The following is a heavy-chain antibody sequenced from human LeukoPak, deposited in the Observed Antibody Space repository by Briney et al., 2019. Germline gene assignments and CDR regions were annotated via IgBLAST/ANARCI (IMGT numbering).Heavy chain of an antibody. V-gene: IGHV4-59*01. J-gene: IGHJ6*03. D-gene: IGHD2-2*01. CDR3: ARAPAGQPYYYMDV. CDR2: MYYSGST. CDR1: GGAITNYY. Sequence: PSEILSLTCTVSGGAITNYYWSWIRQPPGKGLEWIGYMYYSGSTNYNPSLKSRVTMSVDTSNNQISLKMTSLTAADTAVYYCARAPAGQPYYYMDVWGKGTTVTVSS.